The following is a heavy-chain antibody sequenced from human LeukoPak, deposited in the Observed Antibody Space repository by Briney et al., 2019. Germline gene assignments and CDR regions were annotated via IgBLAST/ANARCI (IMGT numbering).Heavy chain of an antibody. CDR1: RFTFRSYW. V-gene: IGHV3-7*01. Sequence: GGSLRLSCAASRFTFRSYWMSWVPQAPGKGLEWVANIKQDGSEIYYVDSVKGRFTISRDNAKNSLYLQMNSLRAEDTAVYYCARVRGSYSFDYWGQGTLVTVSS. J-gene: IGHJ4*02. CDR2: IKQDGSEI. CDR3: ARVRGSYSFDY. D-gene: IGHD1-26*01.